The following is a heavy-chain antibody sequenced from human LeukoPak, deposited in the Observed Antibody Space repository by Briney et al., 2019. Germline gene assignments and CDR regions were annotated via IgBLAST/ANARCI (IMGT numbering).Heavy chain of an antibody. D-gene: IGHD2-15*01. J-gene: IGHJ4*02. V-gene: IGHV4-39*01. CDR1: GASISSSGYY. CDR2: IYYSGSP. CDR3: ATLGYCGGGNCYSTLDY. Sequence: SETLSLTCTVSGASISSSGYYWGWIRQPPGKGLEWIASIYYSGSPYFNPSLMRRVTISIDTSKNQFSLQLSSVPAADTAVYFCATLGYCGGGNCYSTLDYWGQGTLVTVSS.